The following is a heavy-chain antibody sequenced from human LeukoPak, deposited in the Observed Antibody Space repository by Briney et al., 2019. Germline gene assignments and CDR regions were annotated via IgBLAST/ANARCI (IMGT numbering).Heavy chain of an antibody. CDR2: IYYSGST. Sequence: SETLSLTCTVSGGSISSYYWSWIRQPPGKGLEWIGYIYYSGSTNYNPSLKSRVTISVDTSKNQFSLKLSSVTAADTAVYYCARGSIWDSSGYSNWGQGTLVTVSS. D-gene: IGHD3-22*01. CDR3: ARGSIWDSSGYSN. CDR1: GGSISSYY. V-gene: IGHV4-59*01. J-gene: IGHJ4*02.